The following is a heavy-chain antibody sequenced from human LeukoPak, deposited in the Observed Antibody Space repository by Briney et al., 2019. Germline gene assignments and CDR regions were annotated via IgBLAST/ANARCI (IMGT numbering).Heavy chain of an antibody. V-gene: IGHV4-39*01. D-gene: IGHD3-22*01. CDR2: IHYTGST. CDR3: ARYWGPYDNSGAYFDY. J-gene: IGHJ4*02. Sequence: SETLSLTCTVSGDSISSSSYYWVWLRQPPGKGLEWIATIHYTGSTYYNPSLKSLATISVDTSKNQFFLKLSSVTAADTAMYYCARYWGPYDNSGAYFDYWGQGTLVTVSS. CDR1: GDSISSSSYY.